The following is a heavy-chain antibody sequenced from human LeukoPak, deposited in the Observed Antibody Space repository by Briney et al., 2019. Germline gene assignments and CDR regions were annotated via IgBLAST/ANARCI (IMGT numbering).Heavy chain of an antibody. CDR3: ARDLSPAMVTPFDY. CDR2: IYYSGST. D-gene: IGHD5-18*01. J-gene: IGHJ4*02. CDR1: GGSINNYN. Sequence: NPSETLSLTCTVSGGSINNYNWSWIRQPPGKGLEWIGYIYYSGSTNYNPSLKSRVAISVDMSKNQFSLKLSSVTAADTAVYYCARDLSPAMVTPFDYWGQGTLVTVFS. V-gene: IGHV4-59*01.